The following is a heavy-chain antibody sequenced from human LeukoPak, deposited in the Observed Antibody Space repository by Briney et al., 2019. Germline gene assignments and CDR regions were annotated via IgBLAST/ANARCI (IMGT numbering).Heavy chain of an antibody. CDR1: GGSFSGYY. Sequence: SETLSLTCAVYGGSFSGYYWSWIRQPPGKGLEWIGEMNHSGSTNYNPSLKSRVTISVDTSKNQFSLKLSSVTAADTAVYYCARDFKAGRYYYYGMDVWGQGTTVTVSS. J-gene: IGHJ6*02. CDR3: ARDFKAGRYYYYGMDV. D-gene: IGHD6-19*01. V-gene: IGHV4-34*01. CDR2: MNHSGST.